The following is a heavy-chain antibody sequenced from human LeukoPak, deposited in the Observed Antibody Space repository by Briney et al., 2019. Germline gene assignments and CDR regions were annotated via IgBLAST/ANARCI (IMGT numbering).Heavy chain of an antibody. V-gene: IGHV4-39*01. CDR3: ARRGLVSNYYYGMDV. Sequence: PSETLSLTCTVSGGSISSSSYYWGWIRQPPGKGLEWIGSIYYSGSTYYHPSLKSRVTISVDTSKNQFSLKLSSVTAADTAVYYCARRGLVSNYYYGMDVWGQGTTVTVSS. D-gene: IGHD3-9*01. CDR2: IYYSGST. J-gene: IGHJ6*02. CDR1: GGSISSSSYY.